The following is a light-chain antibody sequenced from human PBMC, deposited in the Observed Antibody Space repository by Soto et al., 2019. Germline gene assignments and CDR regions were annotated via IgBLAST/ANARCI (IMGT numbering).Light chain of an antibody. CDR3: QQYDNHPRT. CDR2: DAS. J-gene: IGKJ1*01. V-gene: IGKV1-33*01. CDR1: QDISNY. Sequence: DIQRPPSPSSLSASVGYRGSITGQASQDISNYLNWYQQKPGKAPKLLIYDASNLKSGVPSRFSGSGSGTEFTFTISSLRPDDIATYYCQQYDNHPRTFGQGTKVDIK.